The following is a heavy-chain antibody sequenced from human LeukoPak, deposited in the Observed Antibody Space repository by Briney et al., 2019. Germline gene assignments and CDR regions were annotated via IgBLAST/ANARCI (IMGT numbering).Heavy chain of an antibody. J-gene: IGHJ4*02. V-gene: IGHV3-48*03. D-gene: IGHD2-21*02. Sequence: QPGGSLRLSCAASGFPFISYEMNWVRQAPGKGLDGVSYISISCSTIYYADSVKGRFTISRDNAKKSLYLQMNSLRAEDTAVYYCARENCGGACYYDYWGQGTLVTVSS. CDR2: ISISCSTI. CDR3: ARENCGGACYYDY. CDR1: GFPFISYE.